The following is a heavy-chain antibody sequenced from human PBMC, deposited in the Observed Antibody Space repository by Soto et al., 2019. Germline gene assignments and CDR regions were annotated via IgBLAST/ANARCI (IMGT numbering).Heavy chain of an antibody. CDR1: GGSISSYY. CDR3: ARDSKRGYSGYDKLDY. Sequence: NPSETLSLTCTVSGGSISSYYWGWIRQPPGKGLEWIGYIYYSGSTNSNPSLKSRVTISVDTSKNQFSLKLSSVTAADTAVYYCARDSKRGYSGYDKLDYWGQGTLVTVSS. J-gene: IGHJ4*02. D-gene: IGHD5-12*01. V-gene: IGHV4-59*01. CDR2: IYYSGST.